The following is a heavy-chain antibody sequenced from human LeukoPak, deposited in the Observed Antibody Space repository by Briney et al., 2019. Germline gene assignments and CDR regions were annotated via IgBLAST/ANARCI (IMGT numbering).Heavy chain of an antibody. V-gene: IGHV1-2*06. CDR1: GYTFTGYY. D-gene: IGHD5-12*01. CDR3: TVATTRNLLDY. J-gene: IGHJ4*02. CDR2: INPNSGGT. Sequence: ASVKVSCKASGYTFTGYYMHWVRQAPGQGLEWIGRINPNSGGTNYAQKFQGRVTVTRDTSISTAYMELSRLRSDDTAVYYCTVATTRNLLDYWGQGTLVTVSS.